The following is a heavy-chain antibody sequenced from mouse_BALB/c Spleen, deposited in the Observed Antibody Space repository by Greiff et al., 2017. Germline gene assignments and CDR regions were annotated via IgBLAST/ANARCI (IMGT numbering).Heavy chain of an antibody. Sequence: EVQLQESGPGLVKPSQSLSLTCSVTGYSITSGYYWNWIRQFPGNKLEWMGYISYDGSNNYNPSLKNRISITRDTSKNQFFLKLNSVTTEDTATYYCAREDVRGAMDYWGQGTSVTVSS. CDR2: ISYDGSN. J-gene: IGHJ4*01. CDR1: GYSITSGYY. CDR3: AREDVRGAMDY. V-gene: IGHV3-6*02.